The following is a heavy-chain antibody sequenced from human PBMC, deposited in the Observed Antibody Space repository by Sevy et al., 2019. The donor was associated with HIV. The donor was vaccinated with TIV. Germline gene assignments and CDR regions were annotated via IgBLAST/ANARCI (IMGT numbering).Heavy chain of an antibody. J-gene: IGHJ4*02. Sequence: GGSLRLSCAASGFPFTTYAVHWVRQAPGKGLEWLAVISFNGGNKFYEDSEGGGFTISRDNSGNTMYLQMNSLRVEDTAMYYCARDVSGGERLGQLSAYFDYWGQGTLVTVSS. CDR1: GFPFTTYA. CDR3: ARDVSGGERLGQLSAYFDY. D-gene: IGHD3-16*02. V-gene: IGHV3-30-3*01. CDR2: ISFNGGNK.